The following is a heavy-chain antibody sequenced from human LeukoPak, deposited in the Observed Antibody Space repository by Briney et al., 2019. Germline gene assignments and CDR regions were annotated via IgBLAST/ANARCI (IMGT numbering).Heavy chain of an antibody. V-gene: IGHV6-1*01. D-gene: IGHD2-2*01. CDR2: TYYRSTWYN. CDR3: ARRLTQYDCFDP. CDR1: GDSVSSNSVT. Sequence: SQTLSLTCAISGDSVSSNSVTWNWIRQSPSRGLEWLGRTYYRSTWYNDYAVSVRGRTTVNPDTSKNQFSLHLNSVTPEDTAVYYCARRLTQYDCFDPWGQGILVTVSS. J-gene: IGHJ5*02.